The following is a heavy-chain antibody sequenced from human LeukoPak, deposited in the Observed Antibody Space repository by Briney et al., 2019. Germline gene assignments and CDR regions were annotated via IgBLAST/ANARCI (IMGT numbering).Heavy chain of an antibody. CDR1: GFTFSSYS. CDR2: ISSSSSYI. Sequence: GGSLRHSCAAPGFTFSSYSMNWVRQAPGKGLEWVSSISSSSSYIYYADSVKGRFTISRDNAKNSLYLQMNSLRAEDTAVYYCARDLKDTAPMARDAFDIWGEGTMVTVSS. D-gene: IGHD5-18*01. V-gene: IGHV3-21*01. J-gene: IGHJ3*02. CDR3: ARDLKDTAPMARDAFDI.